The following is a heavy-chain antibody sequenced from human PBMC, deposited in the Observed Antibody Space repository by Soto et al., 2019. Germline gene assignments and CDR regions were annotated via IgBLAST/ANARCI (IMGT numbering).Heavy chain of an antibody. D-gene: IGHD5-18*01. Sequence: GGSLRLSCAASGFSVSSNYMSWVRQAPGKGLEWVSVIYSGGNTHYADSVKGRFTISRDNSKNTLYLQMNSLRAEDTAVYYCARDSTWIPYYHYGMDVWGRGTTVTVSS. CDR2: IYSGGNT. J-gene: IGHJ6*02. CDR3: ARDSTWIPYYHYGMDV. V-gene: IGHV3-53*01. CDR1: GFSVSSNY.